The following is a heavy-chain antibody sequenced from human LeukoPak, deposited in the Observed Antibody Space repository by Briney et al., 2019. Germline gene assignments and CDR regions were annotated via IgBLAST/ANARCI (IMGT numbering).Heavy chain of an antibody. J-gene: IGHJ4*02. Sequence: GGSLRLSCAASGFIFSNFGMSWVRQAPGKGLEWVSAISSSGGTTYYADSVKGRFTISRDKSRNTLFLQMNSLRAEDTAVYYCAKDFIVWELPSNFDYWGQGTLVTVSS. V-gene: IGHV3-23*01. D-gene: IGHD1-26*01. CDR2: ISSSGGTT. CDR3: AKDFIVWELPSNFDY. CDR1: GFIFSNFG.